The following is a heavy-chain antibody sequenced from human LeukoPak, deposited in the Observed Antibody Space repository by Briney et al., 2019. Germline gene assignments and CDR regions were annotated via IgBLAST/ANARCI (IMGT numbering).Heavy chain of an antibody. CDR3: TTDFMVGRPEYYYYGMDV. J-gene: IGHJ6*02. Sequence: GGSLRLSCAASGFTFSNAWMSWVRQAPGKGLEWVGRIKSKTDGGTTDYAAPVKGRFTISRDDSKNTLYLQMNSLKTEDTAVYYCTTDFMVGRPEYYYYGMDVWGQGTTVTVSS. D-gene: IGHD3-10*01. CDR2: IKSKTDGGTT. V-gene: IGHV3-15*01. CDR1: GFTFSNAW.